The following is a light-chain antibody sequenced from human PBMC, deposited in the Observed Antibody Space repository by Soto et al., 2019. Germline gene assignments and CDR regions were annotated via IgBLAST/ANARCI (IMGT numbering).Light chain of an antibody. J-gene: IGLJ1*01. Sequence: QSVLTQPASVSGSPGQSITISCTGTSSDVGGYNYVSWYQQHPGKAPKLMIYEVSNRPSGVSNRFSGSKSGNTASLTISGLQAEDGADYYCSSYTSSSTLYVFGTGTQVTVL. V-gene: IGLV2-14*01. CDR1: SSDVGGYNY. CDR2: EVS. CDR3: SSYTSSSTLYV.